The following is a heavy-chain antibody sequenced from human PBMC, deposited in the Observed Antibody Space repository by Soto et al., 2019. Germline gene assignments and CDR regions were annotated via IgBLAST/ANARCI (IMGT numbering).Heavy chain of an antibody. CDR2: IWYDGSNK. J-gene: IGHJ3*02. CDR1: GFTFSSYG. CDR3: ARDLGVPAATRNDAFDI. D-gene: IGHD2-2*01. V-gene: IGHV3-33*01. Sequence: QVQLVESGGGVVQPGRSLRLSCAASGFTFSSYGMHWVHQAPGKGLEWVAVIWYDGSNKYYADSVKGRFTISRDNSKNTLYLQMNSLTAEDTAVYYCARDLGVPAATRNDAFDIWGQGTRVTVSS.